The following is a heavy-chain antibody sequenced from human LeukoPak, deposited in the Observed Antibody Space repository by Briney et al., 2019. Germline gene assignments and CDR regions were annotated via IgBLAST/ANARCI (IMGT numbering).Heavy chain of an antibody. Sequence: GGSLRLSCAASGFTFSDHFMDWVRQAPGKGLEWVGRIKNKANSYITQYAASMEGRFTISRDDSKNSLYLQMSSLKTEDTAMYYCASIRGTLGYWGQGTVVAVSS. V-gene: IGHV3-72*01. J-gene: IGHJ4*02. CDR3: ASIRGTLGY. CDR1: GFTFSDHF. CDR2: IKNKANSYIT. D-gene: IGHD1-26*01.